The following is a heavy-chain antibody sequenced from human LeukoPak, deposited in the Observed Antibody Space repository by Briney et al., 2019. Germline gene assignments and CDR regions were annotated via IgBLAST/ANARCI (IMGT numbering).Heavy chain of an antibody. J-gene: IGHJ5*02. Sequence: GGSLRLSCAASGFTFSRYWMHWVRQAPGKGLVWVSRINSDGSSTGYADSVKGRFTISRDNAKNTLYLQMNSLRAEDTAVYFCVRPPEGMSNWFDPWGEGIVVTVSS. CDR3: VRPPEGMSNWFDP. CDR1: GFTFSRYW. CDR2: INSDGSST. D-gene: IGHD1-14*01. V-gene: IGHV3-74*01.